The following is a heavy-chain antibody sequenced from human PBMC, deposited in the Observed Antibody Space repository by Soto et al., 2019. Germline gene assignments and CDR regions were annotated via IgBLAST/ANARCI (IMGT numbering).Heavy chain of an antibody. Sequence: XESLKSSCKGSGYSFTSYWIGWVRQMPGKGLEWMGIIYPGDSDTRYSPSFQGQVTISADKSISTAYLQWSSLKASDTAMYYCARIRRAVVTPDAFDIWGQGTMVTVSS. CDR3: ARIRRAVVTPDAFDI. CDR2: IYPGDSDT. CDR1: GYSFTSYW. J-gene: IGHJ3*02. D-gene: IGHD2-21*02. V-gene: IGHV5-51*01.